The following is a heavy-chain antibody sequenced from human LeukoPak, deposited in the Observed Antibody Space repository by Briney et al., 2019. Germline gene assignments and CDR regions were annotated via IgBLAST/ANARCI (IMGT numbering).Heavy chain of an antibody. CDR3: ARGRGRYCSSTSCRNWFDP. D-gene: IGHD2-2*01. CDR2: INHSGST. Sequence: PSETPSLTCAVYGGSFSGYYWSWIRQPPGKGLEWIGEINHSGSTNYNPSLKSRVTISVDTSKSQFSLKLSSVTAADTAVYYCARGRGRYCSSTSCRNWFDPWGQGTLVTVSS. J-gene: IGHJ5*02. V-gene: IGHV4-34*01. CDR1: GGSFSGYY.